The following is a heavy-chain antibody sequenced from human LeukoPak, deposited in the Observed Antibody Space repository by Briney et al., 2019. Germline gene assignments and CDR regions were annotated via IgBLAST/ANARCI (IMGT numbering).Heavy chain of an antibody. V-gene: IGHV1-18*01. J-gene: IGHJ4*02. D-gene: IGHD3-3*01. Sequence: GASVKVSCKASGYTFTSYGISWVRQAPGQGLEWMGWISAYNGNTNYAQKLQGRVTMTTDTSTSTAYMELRSLRSDDTAVYYCARDSRFLEWLFSKVGGSYYFDYWGQGTLVTVSS. CDR2: ISAYNGNT. CDR1: GYTFTSYG. CDR3: ARDSRFLEWLFSKVGGSYYFDY.